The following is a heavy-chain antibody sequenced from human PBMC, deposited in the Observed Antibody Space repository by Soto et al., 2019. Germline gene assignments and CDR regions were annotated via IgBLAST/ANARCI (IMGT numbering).Heavy chain of an antibody. Sequence: GESLKISCEGSGYTFTSYYITWARQLPGKGLEWMGRIDPSDSYTTYNPSFEGHVTISADKSIRTAYLQWTSLEASDTAMYYCARGDTAIVPKCVDVRGPGTPVTVSS. V-gene: IGHV5-10-1*01. D-gene: IGHD5-18*01. CDR1: GYTFTSYY. J-gene: IGHJ6*02. CDR2: IDPSDSYT. CDR3: ARGDTAIVPKCVDV.